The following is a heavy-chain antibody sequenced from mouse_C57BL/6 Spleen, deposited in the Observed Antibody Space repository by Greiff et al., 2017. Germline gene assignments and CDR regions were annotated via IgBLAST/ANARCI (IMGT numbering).Heavy chain of an antibody. D-gene: IGHD4-1*01. CDR1: GYTFTDYY. CDR3: AKELGAGYFDY. J-gene: IGHJ2*01. V-gene: IGHV1-19*01. Sequence: EVRLQQSGPVLVKPGASVKMSCKASGYTFTDYYMNWVKQSHGKSLEWIGVINPYNGGTSYNQKFKGKATLTVDKSSSTAYMELNSLTSEDSAVYYCAKELGAGYFDYWGQGTTLTVSS. CDR2: INPYNGGT.